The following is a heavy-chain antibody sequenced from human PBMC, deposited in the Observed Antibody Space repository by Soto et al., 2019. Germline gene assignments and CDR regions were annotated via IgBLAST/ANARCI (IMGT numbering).Heavy chain of an antibody. Sequence: QLQLQESGPGLVKPSETLSLTCTVSGGSISSSSYYWGWIRQPPGKGLEWIGSIYYSGSTYYNPSLSVRVTKSDHTSNNQFALKLSSVTAAYTAVYSCASAARGGNYFYYYGMAVWGQGTTFTVSS. CDR3: ASAARGGNYFYYYGMAV. D-gene: IGHD3-10*01. J-gene: IGHJ6*02. CDR1: GGSISSSSYY. CDR2: IYYSGST. V-gene: IGHV4-39*01.